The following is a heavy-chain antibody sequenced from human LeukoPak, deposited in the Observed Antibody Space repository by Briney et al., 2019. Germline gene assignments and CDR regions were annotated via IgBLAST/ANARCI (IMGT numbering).Heavy chain of an antibody. D-gene: IGHD3-3*02. V-gene: IGHV3-23*01. Sequence: GGSLRLSCAASGFTFSSYAMNWVRQAPGKGLEWVSAISGSGSGDSTYYADSVKGRFTISRDNSKNTLYLQMNSLRAEDTAVYYCAKIRAPAYDFWGQGTMVAVSS. J-gene: IGHJ3*01. CDR2: ISGSGSGDST. CDR3: AKIRAPAYDF. CDR1: GFTFSSYA.